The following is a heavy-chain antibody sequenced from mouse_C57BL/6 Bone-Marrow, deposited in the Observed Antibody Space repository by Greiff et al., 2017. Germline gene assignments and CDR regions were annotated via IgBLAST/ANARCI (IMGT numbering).Heavy chain of an antibody. CDR3: ALYYGNYGYYAMDY. V-gene: IGHV3-6*01. D-gene: IGHD2-1*01. CDR1: GYSITSGYY. J-gene: IGHJ4*01. CDR2: ISYDGSN. Sequence: EVKLLESGPGLVKPSQSLSLICSVTGYSITSGYYWNWIRQFPGNKLEWMGYISYDGSNNYNPFLKNRISITRDTSKNQFFLKLKSVTTEDTATYYCALYYGNYGYYAMDYWGQGTSVTVCS.